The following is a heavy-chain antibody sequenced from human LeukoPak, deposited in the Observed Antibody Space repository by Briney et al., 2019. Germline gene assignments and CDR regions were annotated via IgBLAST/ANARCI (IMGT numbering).Heavy chain of an antibody. CDR2: ISGSGGST. CDR3: AKDHMYSSGWYNY. CDR1: GFTFSSYA. D-gene: IGHD6-19*01. Sequence: GRSLRLSCAASGFTFSSYAMSWVRQAPGKGLEWVSAISGSGGSTYYADSVKGRFTISRDNSKNTLYLQMNSLRAEDTAVYYCAKDHMYSSGWYNYWGQGTLVTVSS. V-gene: IGHV3-23*01. J-gene: IGHJ4*01.